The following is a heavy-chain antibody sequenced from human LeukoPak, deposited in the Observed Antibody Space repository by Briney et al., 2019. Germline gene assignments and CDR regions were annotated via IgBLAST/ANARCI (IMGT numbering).Heavy chain of an antibody. J-gene: IGHJ4*02. D-gene: IGHD3-10*01. V-gene: IGHV3-23*01. CDR1: GFTFSSYA. CDR3: AKDLKSGSYYSVLDY. Sequence: GGSLRLSCAASGFTFSSYAMSWVRQAPGKGLEWVSAISGSGGSTYYADSVKGRFTISRDNSKNTLYLQMNSLRAEDTAVYYCAKDLKSGSYYSVLDYWGQGTLVTVSS. CDR2: ISGSGGST.